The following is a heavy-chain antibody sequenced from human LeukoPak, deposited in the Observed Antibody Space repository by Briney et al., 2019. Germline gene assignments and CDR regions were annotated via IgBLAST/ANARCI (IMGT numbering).Heavy chain of an antibody. CDR3: AKEMYYDFWMVANLPGH. Sequence: PGGSLRLSCAASGFTFSSYGMHWVRQAPGKGLEWVAFIRYDGSNKYYAGSVKGRFTISRDNSKNTLYLQMNSLRAENTAVYYCAKEMYYDFWMVANLPGHWGQGTLVTVSS. CDR2: IRYDGSNK. CDR1: GFTFSSYG. D-gene: IGHD3-3*01. V-gene: IGHV3-30*02. J-gene: IGHJ1*01.